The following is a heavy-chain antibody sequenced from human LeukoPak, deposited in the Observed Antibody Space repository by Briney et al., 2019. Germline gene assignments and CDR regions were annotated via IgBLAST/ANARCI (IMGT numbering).Heavy chain of an antibody. CDR1: GGSISSGDYY. CDR2: IYYSGST. D-gene: IGHD3-10*02. V-gene: IGHV4-30-4*01. Sequence: PSQTLSLTCTVSGGSISSGDYYWSWIRQPPGKGLEWIGYIYYSGSTYYNPSLKSRVTISVDTSKNQFSLKLSSVTAADTAVYYCARHVRGSRTVYYYYGMDVWGQGTTVTVSS. CDR3: ARHVRGSRTVYYYYGMDV. J-gene: IGHJ6*02.